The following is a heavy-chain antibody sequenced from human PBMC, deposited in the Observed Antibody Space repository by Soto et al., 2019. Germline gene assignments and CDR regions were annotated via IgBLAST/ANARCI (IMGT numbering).Heavy chain of an antibody. CDR3: ARDVHDYGDYNDAFDI. CDR1: GFTFSSYG. J-gene: IGHJ3*02. CDR2: IWYDGSNK. Sequence: GGSLRLSCAASGFTFSSYGMHWVRQAPGKGLEWVAVIWYDGSNKYYADSVKGRFTISRDNSKNTLYLQMNSLRAEDTAVYYCARDVHDYGDYNDAFDIWGQGTMVTVSS. D-gene: IGHD4-17*01. V-gene: IGHV3-33*01.